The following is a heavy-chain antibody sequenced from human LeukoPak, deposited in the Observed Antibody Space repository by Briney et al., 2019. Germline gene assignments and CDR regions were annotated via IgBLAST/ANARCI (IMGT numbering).Heavy chain of an antibody. D-gene: IGHD6-13*01. V-gene: IGHV1-46*01. CDR3: ARGRISSSWFYYFDY. J-gene: IGHJ4*02. Sequence: ASVTVSCQASGYTFTSYYMHWVRQAPGQGLEWMGIINPSGGSTSYAQKFQGRVTMTRDTSTSTVYMELSSLRSEGTAVYYCARGRISSSWFYYFDYWGQGTLVTVSS. CDR2: INPSGGST. CDR1: GYTFTSYY.